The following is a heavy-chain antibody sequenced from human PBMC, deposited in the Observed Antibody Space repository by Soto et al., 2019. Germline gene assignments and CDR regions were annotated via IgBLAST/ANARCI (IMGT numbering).Heavy chain of an antibody. CDR3: VRDADEVPPGQHMVHGDY. D-gene: IGHD6-13*01. CDR2: IGISSSRT. CDR1: GFTFSGYS. V-gene: IGHV3-48*01. J-gene: IGHJ4*02. Sequence: DVQLVESGGGLVQPGGSLRLSCVVSGFTFSGYSMNWVRQAPGKGLEWLAYIGISSSRTDYADSVKGRFIISRDNARNSLYLQMGSLRPDDTAVYYCVRDADEVPPGQHMVHGDYGGQGTLVTVPS.